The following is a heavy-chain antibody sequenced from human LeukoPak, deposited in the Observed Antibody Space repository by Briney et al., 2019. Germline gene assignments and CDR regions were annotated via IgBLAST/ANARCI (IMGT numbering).Heavy chain of an antibody. Sequence: SETLSLTYTVSGGSISSSSYYWSWIRQPPGKGLEWIGSIYYSGSTYYNPSLKSRVAISIDTSKNQFSLRLNSLTAADKAVYYCARSPRYYDSSGPLVLFDYWGQGTLVTVSS. CDR2: IYYSGST. CDR1: GGSISSSSYY. CDR3: ARSPRYYDSSGPLVLFDY. D-gene: IGHD3-22*01. V-gene: IGHV4-39*01. J-gene: IGHJ4*02.